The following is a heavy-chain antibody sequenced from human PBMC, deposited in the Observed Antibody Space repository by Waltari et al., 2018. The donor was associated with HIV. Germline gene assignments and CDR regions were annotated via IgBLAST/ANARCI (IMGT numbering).Heavy chain of an antibody. CDR2: MRGGGLNK. V-gene: IGHV3-23*01. J-gene: IGHJ4*02. D-gene: IGHD6-6*01. Sequence: EVQLLASGGESTHPGKSLTIYCVAAGFGLGNYGMVWLPRARGGGQEGITGMRGGGLNKYYGDSVKGRFTISRDNSKNVVYVKMTNLRVADPAMYFCAKDLSLSSARPRLVAFDFWSQGTQVSVAS. CDR3: AKDLSLSSARPRLVAFDF. CDR1: GFGLGNYG.